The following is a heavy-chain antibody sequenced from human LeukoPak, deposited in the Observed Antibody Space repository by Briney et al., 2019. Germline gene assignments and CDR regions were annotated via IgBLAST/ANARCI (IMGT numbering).Heavy chain of an antibody. CDR3: AREGGRSIAALDY. Sequence: GGSLRLSCAASGFTFNGYAMNWVRQAPGKGLEWVSSISSSSSYIYYADSVKGRFTISRDNAKNSLYLQMNSLRAEDTAVYYCAREGGRSIAALDYWGQGTLVTVSS. J-gene: IGHJ4*02. CDR2: ISSSSSYI. CDR1: GFTFNGYA. D-gene: IGHD6-6*01. V-gene: IGHV3-21*01.